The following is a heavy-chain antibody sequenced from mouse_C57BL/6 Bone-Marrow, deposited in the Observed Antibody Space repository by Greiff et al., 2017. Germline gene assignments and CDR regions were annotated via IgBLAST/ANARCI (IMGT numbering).Heavy chain of an antibody. Sequence: DVHLVESGGGLVQPGGSLKLSCAASGFTFSDYYMYWVRQTPEKRLEWVAYISNGGGSPYYPDTVKGRFTISRDNAKNTLYLQMSRLKSEDTAMYYCASPYDYDPAWFAYWGQGALGTVSA. CDR3: ASPYDYDPAWFAY. D-gene: IGHD2-4*01. CDR2: ISNGGGSP. J-gene: IGHJ3*01. V-gene: IGHV5-12*01. CDR1: GFTFSDYY.